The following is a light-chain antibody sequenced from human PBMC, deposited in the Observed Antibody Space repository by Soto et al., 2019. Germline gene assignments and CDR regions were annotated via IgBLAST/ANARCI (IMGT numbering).Light chain of an antibody. Sequence: DIQMTQSPSSLSASVADRVTITCRASQSIRRSLNWYQQKPGKAPNLLIYASSSLQTGVPSRFTGSGSGTDFPLTISNLQPEDFAVYYCQQTYSSPRTFGQGTKVDSK. CDR1: QSIRRS. J-gene: IGKJ1*01. CDR3: QQTYSSPRT. CDR2: ASS. V-gene: IGKV1-39*01.